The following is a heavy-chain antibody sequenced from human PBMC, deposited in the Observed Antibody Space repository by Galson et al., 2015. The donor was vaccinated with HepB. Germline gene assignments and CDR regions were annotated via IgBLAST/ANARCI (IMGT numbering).Heavy chain of an antibody. V-gene: IGHV3-7*01. CDR2: IKQDGSEK. CDR3: ARKKPDYWIYYYGMDV. J-gene: IGHJ6*02. CDR1: GFTFSSSW. D-gene: IGHD1-1*01. Sequence: SLRLSCAASGFTFSSSWMNWVRQAPGKGLEWVANIKQDGSEKNYVDSVKGRFTISRDNAKNSVYLQMNSLRAEDTAIYYCARKKPDYWIYYYGMDVWGQGTTVTVSS.